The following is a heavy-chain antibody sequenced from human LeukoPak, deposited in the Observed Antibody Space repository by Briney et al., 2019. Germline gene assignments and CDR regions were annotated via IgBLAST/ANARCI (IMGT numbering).Heavy chain of an antibody. CDR2: ISTSGSSI. CDR1: GFTFSTYE. V-gene: IGHV3-48*03. CDR3: AELGITMIGGV. J-gene: IGHJ6*04. Sequence: PGGSLRLSCAASGFTFSTYEINWVRQAPGKGLEWLSHISTSGSSIRYADSVKGRFTISRDNAKNSLYLQMNSLRVEDTAVYYCAELGITMIGGVWGKGTTVTISS. D-gene: IGHD3-10*02.